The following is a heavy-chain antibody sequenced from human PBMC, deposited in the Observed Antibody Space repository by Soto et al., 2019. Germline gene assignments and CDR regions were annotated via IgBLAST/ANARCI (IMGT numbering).Heavy chain of an antibody. CDR1: GFTFSSYA. CDR3: AKDGGLGYCSGGSCYHWFDP. V-gene: IGHV3-23*01. D-gene: IGHD2-15*01. CDR2: ISGSGGST. Sequence: GGSLRLSCAASGFTFSSYAMSWVRQAPGKGLEWVSAISGSGGSTYYADSVKGRFTISRDNSKNTLYLQMNSLRAEDTAVYYCAKDGGLGYCSGGSCYHWFDPWGQGTLVTVSS. J-gene: IGHJ5*02.